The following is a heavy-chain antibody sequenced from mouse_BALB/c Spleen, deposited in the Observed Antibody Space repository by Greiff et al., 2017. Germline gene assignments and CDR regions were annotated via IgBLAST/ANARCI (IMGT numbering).Heavy chain of an antibody. D-gene: IGHD2-3*01. CDR1: GYSITSDYA. CDR2: ISYSGST. V-gene: IGHV3-2*02. J-gene: IGHJ2*01. Sequence: EVQLQQSGPGLVKPSQSLSLTCTVTGYSITSDYAWNWIRQFPGNKLEWMGYISYSGSTSYNPSLKSRISITRDTSKNQFFLQLNSVTTEDTATYYCARGAIYDGYFDYWGQGTTLTVSS. CDR3: ARGAIYDGYFDY.